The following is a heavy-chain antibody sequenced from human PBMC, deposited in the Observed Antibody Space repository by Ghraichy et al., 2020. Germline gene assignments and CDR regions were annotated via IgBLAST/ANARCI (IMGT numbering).Heavy chain of an antibody. Sequence: SVKVSCKASGDTFSSYAISWVRQAPGQGLEWMGGIIPIFGTANYAQKFQGRVTITADESTSTAYMELSSLRSEDTAVYYCARGYYYDSTPPFGGPLDYWGQGTLVTVSS. CDR3: ARGYYYDSTPPFGGPLDY. CDR1: GDTFSSYA. D-gene: IGHD3-22*01. J-gene: IGHJ4*02. V-gene: IGHV1-69*13. CDR2: IIPIFGTA.